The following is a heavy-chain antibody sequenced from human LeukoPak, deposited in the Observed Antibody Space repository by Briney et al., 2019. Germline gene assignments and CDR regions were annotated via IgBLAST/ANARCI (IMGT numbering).Heavy chain of an antibody. V-gene: IGHV4-34*01. CDR3: ARGLWWYYFDY. CDR2: VNHSGST. Sequence: SETLSRTCAVYGGSFSGYYWSWIRQPPGKGLEWIGEVNHSGSTNYNPSLKSRVTISVDTSKNQFSLKLSSVTAADTAVYYCARGLWWYYFDYWGQGTLVTVSS. D-gene: IGHD4/OR15-4a*01. CDR1: GGSFSGYY. J-gene: IGHJ4*02.